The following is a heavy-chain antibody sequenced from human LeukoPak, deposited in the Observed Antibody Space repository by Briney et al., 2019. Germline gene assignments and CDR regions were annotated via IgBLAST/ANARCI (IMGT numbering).Heavy chain of an antibody. CDR2: IKQEGSEK. CDR1: GFTLFTYW. Sequence: AGGALRLPCAASGFTLFTYWMSWLRPAPGKGVEWGASIKQEGSEKYYVDSVKGRFTISRDNAKNSLYLQMNSLRAEDTAVYYCARDGYLGYCRGGSCPDFDYWGQGILVTV. V-gene: IGHV3-7*01. D-gene: IGHD2-15*01. J-gene: IGHJ4*02. CDR3: ARDGYLGYCRGGSCPDFDY.